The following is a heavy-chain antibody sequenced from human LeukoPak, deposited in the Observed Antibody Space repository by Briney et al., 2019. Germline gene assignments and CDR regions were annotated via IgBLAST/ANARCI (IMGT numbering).Heavy chain of an antibody. Sequence: GGSLRLSCAASGFTFSNYWMSWVRQDPGKGLEWVANIKKDGSENYYVDSVKGRFTISRDNAENSLYLQMNSLRADDTAVYYCATGSSVAYWGQGTLVTVSS. V-gene: IGHV3-7*01. CDR3: ATGSSVAY. CDR2: IKKDGSEN. J-gene: IGHJ4*02. D-gene: IGHD5-12*01. CDR1: GFTFSNYW.